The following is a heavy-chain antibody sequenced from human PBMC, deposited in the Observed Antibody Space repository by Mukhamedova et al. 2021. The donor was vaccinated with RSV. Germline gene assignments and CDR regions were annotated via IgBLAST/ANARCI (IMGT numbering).Heavy chain of an antibody. CDR3: ARDPTYSSANDAFDI. D-gene: IGHD6-19*01. V-gene: IGHV3-53*05. J-gene: IGHJ3*02. Sequence: VRQAPGKGLEWVSVIYSGGSTYYADSMKGRFTISRDNSKNTLYLQMNSLRAEDTAVYYCARDPTYSSANDAFDIWGQGTMVTVSS. CDR2: IYSGGST.